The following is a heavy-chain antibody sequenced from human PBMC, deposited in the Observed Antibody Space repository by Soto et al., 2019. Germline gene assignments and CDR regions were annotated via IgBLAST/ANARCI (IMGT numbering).Heavy chain of an antibody. CDR3: ARDGVWDYGDYVGPFDY. CDR1: GFTFSSYS. CDR2: ISSSSSTI. Sequence: GGSLRLSCAASGFTFSSYSMNWVRQAPGKGLEWVSYISSSSSTIYYADSVKGRFTISRDNAKNSLYLQMNSLRAEDTAVYYCARDGVWDYGDYVGPFDYWGQGTLVTVSS. J-gene: IGHJ4*02. V-gene: IGHV3-48*01. D-gene: IGHD4-17*01.